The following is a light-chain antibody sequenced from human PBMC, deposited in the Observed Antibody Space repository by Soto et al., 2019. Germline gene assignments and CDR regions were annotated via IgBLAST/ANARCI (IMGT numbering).Light chain of an antibody. CDR3: CSYAGSSV. CDR1: SSDIGAYDY. V-gene: IGLV2-23*01. Sequence: QSVLTQPASLSGSPGQSITISCTGTSSDIGAYDYVSWFQQHPGKAPKLMIYEGSKRPSGVSNRFSGSKSGNTASLTISGLQAEDEADYYCCSYAGSSVFGTGTKVTVL. J-gene: IGLJ1*01. CDR2: EGS.